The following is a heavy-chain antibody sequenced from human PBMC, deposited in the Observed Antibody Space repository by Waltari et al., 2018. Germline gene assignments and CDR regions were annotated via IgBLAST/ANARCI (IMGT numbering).Heavy chain of an antibody. V-gene: IGHV3-53*01. D-gene: IGHD6-19*01. Sequence: EGQRVESGGNLIQPGVSLRLSCAASGFPVRTNLSSWVRQAPGKGLEWVSIIYCVGNTYYAGSVKGRFTISRDNYKNMVYLEMNSLRAEDTAVYYCAKQSPSYTRGWYPLESWGPGTLVTVSP. J-gene: IGHJ4*02. CDR2: IYCVGNT. CDR1: GFPVRTNL. CDR3: AKQSPSYTRGWYPLES.